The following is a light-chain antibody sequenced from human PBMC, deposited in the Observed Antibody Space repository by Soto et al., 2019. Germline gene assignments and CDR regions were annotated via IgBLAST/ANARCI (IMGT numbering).Light chain of an antibody. J-gene: IGKJ3*01. CDR2: DAS. Sequence: EIVLTQSPATLSLSPGERATLSCRASQSVSSYLAWYQQKPGQAPRLLIYDASNRATGIPARFSGSGSGTDFTLTISSLEPKDFEVYYCQQRSNWPLTFGPGTKVDIK. CDR3: QQRSNWPLT. V-gene: IGKV3-11*01. CDR1: QSVSSY.